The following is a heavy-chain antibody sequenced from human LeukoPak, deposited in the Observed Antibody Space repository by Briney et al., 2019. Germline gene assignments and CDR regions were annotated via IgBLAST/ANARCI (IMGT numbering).Heavy chain of an antibody. CDR2: ISYDGSNK. V-gene: IGHV3-30*18. J-gene: IGHJ4*02. D-gene: IGHD2-15*01. CDR3: AKPHCSGGSCYSGTDY. Sequence: TGGSLRLSCAASGFTFSSYGMHWVRQAPGKGLEWVAVISYDGSNKYYADSVKGRFTISRDNSKNTLYLQMNSLRAEDTAVYYCAKPHCSGGSCYSGTDYWGQGTLVTVSS. CDR1: GFTFSSYG.